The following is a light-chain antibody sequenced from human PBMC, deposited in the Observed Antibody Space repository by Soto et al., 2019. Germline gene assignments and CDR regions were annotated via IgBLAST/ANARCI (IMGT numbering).Light chain of an antibody. J-gene: IGKJ5*01. CDR3: QHYTNSPIT. CDR1: QSVSSSY. V-gene: IGKV3-20*01. Sequence: EIVLTQSPGTLSLSPGERATLSCRASQSVSSSYLAWYQQKPGQAPRLLIFDASTRATGIPARFSGSGSGTEFTLTISSLQSEDFALYYCQHYTNSPITFGQGTRLEIK. CDR2: DAS.